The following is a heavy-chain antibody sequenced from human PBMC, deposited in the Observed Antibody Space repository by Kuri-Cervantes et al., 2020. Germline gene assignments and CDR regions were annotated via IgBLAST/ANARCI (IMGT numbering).Heavy chain of an antibody. J-gene: IGHJ5*02. CDR3: ARVPLYYGSGSPAPGWFDP. V-gene: IGHV4-59*01. CDR2: IYYSGST. Sequence: LRLSCTVSGGSISSYYWSWIRQPPGKGLEWIGYIYYSGSTNYNPSLKGRVPISVDTSKNQLSLKLSSVTAADTAVYYCARVPLYYGSGSPAPGWFDPWGQGTLVTVSS. CDR1: GGSISSYY. D-gene: IGHD3-10*01.